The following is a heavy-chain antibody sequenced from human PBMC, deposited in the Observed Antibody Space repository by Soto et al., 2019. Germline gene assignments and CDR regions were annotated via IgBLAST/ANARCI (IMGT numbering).Heavy chain of an antibody. CDR2: IYWDDDK. CDR1: GFSLSTSGVG. Sequence: SGPTLVKPTQTLTLTCTFSGFSLSTSGVGVGWIRQPPGKALEWLALIYWDDDKRYSPSLKSRLTITKDTSKNQVVLTMTNMDPVDTATYYCAHELGYCSSTSCYGGLFDPWGQGTLVTVSS. J-gene: IGHJ5*02. V-gene: IGHV2-5*02. D-gene: IGHD2-2*01. CDR3: AHELGYCSSTSCYGGLFDP.